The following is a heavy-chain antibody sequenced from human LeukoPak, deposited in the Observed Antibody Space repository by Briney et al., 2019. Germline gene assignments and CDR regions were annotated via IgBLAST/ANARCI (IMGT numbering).Heavy chain of an antibody. CDR2: IYNSGYST. CDR1: GFTSSNYA. J-gene: IGHJ4*02. Sequence: GGSLRLSCAASGFTSSNYAMSWVRQAPGKGLEWVSRIYNSGYSTYYTDSVKGRFTISRDNSGTTVSLQMNSLTTDDTAVYFCAKEGRLTVAAVVVENYFDYWGQGTPVIVSA. V-gene: IGHV3-23*01. D-gene: IGHD3-22*01. CDR3: AKEGRLTVAAVVVENYFDY.